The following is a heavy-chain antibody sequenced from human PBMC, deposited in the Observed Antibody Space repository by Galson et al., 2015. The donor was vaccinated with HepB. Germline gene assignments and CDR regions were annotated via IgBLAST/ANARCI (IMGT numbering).Heavy chain of an antibody. D-gene: IGHD3-22*01. Sequence: SVKVSCKASGYTFTSYYMHWVRQAPGQGLEWMGIINPSGGSTSYAQKLQGRVTMTRDTSTSTVYMELSSLRSEDTAVYYCARGVEPTATYYDSSGYYWFDYWGQGTLVTVSS. CDR2: INPSGGST. CDR1: GYTFTSYY. J-gene: IGHJ4*02. V-gene: IGHV1-46*04. CDR3: ARGVEPTATYYDSSGYYWFDY.